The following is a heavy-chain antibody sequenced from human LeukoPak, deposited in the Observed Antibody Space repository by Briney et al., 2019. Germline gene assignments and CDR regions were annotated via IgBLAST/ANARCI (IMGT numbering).Heavy chain of an antibody. J-gene: IGHJ4*02. CDR2: ISGSGGST. CDR1: GFTFSSCA. D-gene: IGHD3-3*01. Sequence: GGSLRLSCAASGFTFSSCAMSWVRQAPGKGLEWVSAISGSGGSTYYADSVKGRFTISRDNSKNTLYLQMNSLRAEDTAVYYCAKGSQSTYYDFWSGYPEYYFDYWGQGTLVTVSS. V-gene: IGHV3-23*01. CDR3: AKGSQSTYYDFWSGYPEYYFDY.